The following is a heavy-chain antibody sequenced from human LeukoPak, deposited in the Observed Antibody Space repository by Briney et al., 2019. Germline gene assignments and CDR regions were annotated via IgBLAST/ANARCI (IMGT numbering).Heavy chain of an antibody. CDR1: GFTFSSYG. CDR3: AKDREIYYYYYMDV. V-gene: IGHV3-30*02. CDR2: IRYDGSNK. J-gene: IGHJ6*03. Sequence: GGSLRLSCAATGFTFSSYGMHWVRQAPGKGLEWVAFIRYDGSNKYYADSVKGRFTISRDNSKNTLYLQMNSLRAEDTAVYYCAKDREIYYYYYMDVWGKGTTVTVSS. D-gene: IGHD3-10*01.